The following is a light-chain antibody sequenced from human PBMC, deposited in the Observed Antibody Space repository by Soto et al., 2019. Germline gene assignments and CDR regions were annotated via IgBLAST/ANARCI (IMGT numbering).Light chain of an antibody. V-gene: IGLV1-51*01. Sequence: QSVLTQPPSVSPAPGQKVPISCSGSRSDFGNNYVSLYQRLPGTAPKLLIFDYSKRPSGIPDRLSGSKSDTSATLCITGLQTGDGADYYCGTWNSSLTTYLFGTGTKV. CDR1: RSDFGNNY. CDR2: DYS. CDR3: GTWNSSLTTYL. J-gene: IGLJ1*01.